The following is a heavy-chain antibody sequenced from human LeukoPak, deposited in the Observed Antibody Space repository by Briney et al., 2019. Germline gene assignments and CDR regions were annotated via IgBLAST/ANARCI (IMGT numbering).Heavy chain of an antibody. D-gene: IGHD6-6*01. CDR2: IKQDGSQI. J-gene: IGHJ4*02. V-gene: IGHV3-7*03. Sequence: GGSLRLSCAASGFTFNHYWMSWVRQAPGKGLEWLANIKQDGSQIYYVDSVKGRFTTSRDNAKYSLYLQMNSLRAEDTAVYYCARKGSSSSDCDYWGQGTLVTVSS. CDR1: GFTFNHYW. CDR3: ARKGSSSSDCDY.